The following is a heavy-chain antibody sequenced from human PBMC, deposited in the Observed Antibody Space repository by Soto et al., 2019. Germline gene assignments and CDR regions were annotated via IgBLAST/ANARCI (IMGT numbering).Heavy chain of an antibody. CDR3: ARSQGSSTSLEIYYYYYYGLDV. CDR2: IIPIPGTA. CDR1: GGTFGSYA. J-gene: IGHJ6*02. Sequence: QVQLVQSGAEVKKPGSSVKVSCKASGGTFGSYAISWVRQAPGQGLKWMGGIIPIPGTANYGQKFQGRGTIAADESTSTAYMELSSPRSEDTAVYYCARSQGSSTSLEIYYYYYYGLDVWGQGTTVTVSS. V-gene: IGHV1-69*01. D-gene: IGHD2-2*01.